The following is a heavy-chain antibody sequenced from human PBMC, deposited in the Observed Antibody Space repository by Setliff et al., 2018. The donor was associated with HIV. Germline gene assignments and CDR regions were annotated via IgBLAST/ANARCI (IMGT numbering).Heavy chain of an antibody. D-gene: IGHD3-16*01. Sequence: SETLSLTCTVSGGSINITNFYWAWTRQPPGKGLEWLGSIYYSGTTYVHPSLKSRVTISIDTFKSQFSLKLRSVNAADTAVYYCASWGAGSNSGFDYWGRGTLVTVS. CDR3: ASWGAGSNSGFDY. CDR2: IYYSGTT. V-gene: IGHV4-39*07. J-gene: IGHJ4*02. CDR1: GGSINITNFY.